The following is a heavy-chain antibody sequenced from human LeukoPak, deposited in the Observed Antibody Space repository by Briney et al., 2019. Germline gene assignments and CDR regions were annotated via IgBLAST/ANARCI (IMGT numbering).Heavy chain of an antibody. D-gene: IGHD6-13*01. J-gene: IGHJ4*02. CDR1: GGSISSGGYY. CDR3: ARSLYSGSSFDY. V-gene: IGHV4-30-2*01. Sequence: SETLSLTCTVSGGSISSGGYYWSWIRQPPGKGLEWIGYIYHSGSTYYNPSLKGRVTISVDRSKNQFSLKLSSVTAADTAVYYCARSLYSGSSFDYWGQGTLVTVSS. CDR2: IYHSGST.